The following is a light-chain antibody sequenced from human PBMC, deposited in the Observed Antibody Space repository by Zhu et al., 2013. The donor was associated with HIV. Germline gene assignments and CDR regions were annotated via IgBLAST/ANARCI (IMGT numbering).Light chain of an antibody. Sequence: EIVLTQSPAILSLSPGERATLSCKASQNINNYLAWYQQKPGQAPRLLITDASNRATGIPARFGGGGSGTDFTLTISSLEAEDFAVYYCQQRASWPLSFGPGTKVDLK. CDR2: DAS. J-gene: IGKJ3*01. CDR1: QNINNY. V-gene: IGKV3-11*01. CDR3: QQRASWPLS.